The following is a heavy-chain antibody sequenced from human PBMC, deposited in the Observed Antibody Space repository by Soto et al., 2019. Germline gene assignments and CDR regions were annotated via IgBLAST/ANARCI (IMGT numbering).Heavy chain of an antibody. CDR3: ARGEGVYAVTPNTGMHV. CDR2: IIPIFGTA. J-gene: IGHJ6*02. V-gene: IGHV1-69*12. D-gene: IGHD4-17*01. CDR1: VGTFSSYA. Sequence: QVQLVQSGAEVKKPGSSVKVSCKASVGTFSSYAISWVRQAPGQGLEWMGGIIPIFGTANYAQKFQGRVTINADESTSTAYMELSSLRTEDTAVYYCARGEGVYAVTPNTGMHVWGQGTRVTVSS.